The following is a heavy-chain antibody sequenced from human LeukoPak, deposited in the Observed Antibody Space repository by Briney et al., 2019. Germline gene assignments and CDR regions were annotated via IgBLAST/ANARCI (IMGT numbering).Heavy chain of an antibody. CDR3: ARVKARGVIKYYYYGMDV. CDR2: MNPNSGNT. D-gene: IGHD3-10*01. CDR1: GYTFTSYD. Sequence: ASVKVSCKASGYTFTSYDINWVRQATGQGLEWMGWMNPNSGNTGYAQKFQGRVTMTRNTSISTAYMELSSLRSEDTAVYYCARVKARGVIKYYYYGMDVWGQGTTVTVSS. V-gene: IGHV1-8*01. J-gene: IGHJ6*02.